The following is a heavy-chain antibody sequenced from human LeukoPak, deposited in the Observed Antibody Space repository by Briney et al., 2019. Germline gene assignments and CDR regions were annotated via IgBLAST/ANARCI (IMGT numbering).Heavy chain of an antibody. CDR2: IRYDGSNK. CDR3: AKARVGATTSGY. Sequence: GGSLRLSCAASGFTFSSYGMHWVRQAPGKGLEWVAFIRYDGSNKYYADSVKGRFTISRDNSKNTLYLQMNSLRAEDTAVYYCAKARVGATTSGYWGQGNLVTVSS. J-gene: IGHJ4*02. CDR1: GFTFSSYG. D-gene: IGHD1-26*01. V-gene: IGHV3-30*02.